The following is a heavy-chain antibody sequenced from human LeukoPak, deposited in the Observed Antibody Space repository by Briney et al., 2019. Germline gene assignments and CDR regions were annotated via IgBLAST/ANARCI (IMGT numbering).Heavy chain of an antibody. V-gene: IGHV4-34*01. Sequence: SETLSLTCAVYGGSFSGYYWSWIRQPPGKGLEWIGEINHSGSTNYNPSLKSRVTISVDTSKNQFSLKLSSVTAADTAVYYCARGRWLVHWFDPCGQGTLVTVSS. CDR2: INHSGST. J-gene: IGHJ5*02. CDR1: GGSFSGYY. CDR3: ARGRWLVHWFDP. D-gene: IGHD6-19*01.